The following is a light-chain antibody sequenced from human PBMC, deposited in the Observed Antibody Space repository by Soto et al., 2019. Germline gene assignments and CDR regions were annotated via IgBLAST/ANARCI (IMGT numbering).Light chain of an antibody. J-gene: IGKJ1*01. Sequence: AIQMTQSPSSLSASVGDRVTITCRASQDIRNDLGWYQQKPGKAPKLLIYAASSLQSGVPSRFSDSGSGTDFILTISSLQPDDFATYYCLQDYNHPVTFGQGTRVEVK. CDR2: AAS. CDR3: LQDYNHPVT. V-gene: IGKV1-6*01. CDR1: QDIRND.